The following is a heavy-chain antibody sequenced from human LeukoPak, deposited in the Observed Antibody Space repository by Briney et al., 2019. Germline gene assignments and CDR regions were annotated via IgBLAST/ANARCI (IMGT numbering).Heavy chain of an antibody. V-gene: IGHV1-69*06. J-gene: IGHJ4*02. CDR2: IIPIFGTA. CDR3: ARGPYYDSSGYYYVRGQFDY. D-gene: IGHD3-22*01. CDR1: GYTFTSYD. Sequence: SVKVSCKTSGYTFTSYDLNWVRQATGQGLEWMGGIIPIFGTANYAQKFQGRVTITADKSTSTAYMELSSLRSEDTAVYYCARGPYYDSSGYYYVRGQFDYWGQGTLVTVSS.